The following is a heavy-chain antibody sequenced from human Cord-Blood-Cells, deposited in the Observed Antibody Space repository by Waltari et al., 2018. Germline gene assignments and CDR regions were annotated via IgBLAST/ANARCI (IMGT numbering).Heavy chain of an antibody. CDR1: GGSFSGYY. V-gene: IGHV4-34*01. CDR2: INHSGST. D-gene: IGHD6-13*01. Sequence: QVQLQQWGAGLLKPSETLSLTCAVYGGSFSGYYWSWIRQPPGKGLEWIGEINHSGSTNYNPSLKSRVTISVDTSKNQFSLKLSSVTAADTAVYYCAHLIIYSSSWDDAFDIWGQGTMVTVSS. CDR3: AHLIIYSSSWDDAFDI. J-gene: IGHJ3*02.